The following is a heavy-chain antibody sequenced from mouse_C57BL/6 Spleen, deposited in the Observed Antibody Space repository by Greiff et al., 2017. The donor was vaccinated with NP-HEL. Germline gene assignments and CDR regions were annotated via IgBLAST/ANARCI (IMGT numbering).Heavy chain of an antibody. J-gene: IGHJ1*03. Sequence: QVQLQQPGAELVKPGASVKLSCKASGYTFTSYWMHWVKQRPGQGLEWIGMIHPNSGSTNYNEKFKSKATLTVDKSSSTAYMQLSSLTSEDSAVYYCARDPYDYEVGRYFDVWGTGTTVTVAS. CDR1: GYTFTSYW. CDR3: ARDPYDYEVGRYFDV. CDR2: IHPNSGST. D-gene: IGHD2-4*01. V-gene: IGHV1-64*01.